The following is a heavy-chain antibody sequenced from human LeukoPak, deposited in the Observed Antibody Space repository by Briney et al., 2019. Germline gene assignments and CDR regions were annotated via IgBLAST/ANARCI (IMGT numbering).Heavy chain of an antibody. CDR1: GFTFSSYG. J-gene: IGHJ6*02. CDR3: AKGRVXGSGWYPYYYGMDV. D-gene: IGHD6-19*01. Sequence: GGSLRLSCAASGFTFSSYGMHWVRQAPGKGLEWVAVISYDGSNKYYADSVKGRFTISRDNSKNTLYLQMNSLRAEDTAVYYCAKGRVXGSGWYPYYYGMDVWGQGTTVTVSS. V-gene: IGHV3-30*18. CDR2: ISYDGSNK.